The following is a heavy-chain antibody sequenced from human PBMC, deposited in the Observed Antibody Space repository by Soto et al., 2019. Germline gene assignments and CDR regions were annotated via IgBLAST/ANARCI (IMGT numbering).Heavy chain of an antibody. V-gene: IGHV3-33*01. CDR1: GFTFSCCG. J-gene: IGHJ6*02. CDR3: AREAAVATSTFYYFYGLDV. D-gene: IGHD5-12*01. CDR2: IWSDGSNQ. Sequence: QVQLVESGGGVVQSGRSLRLSCEGSGFTFSCCGMHWVRQAPGKGLEWVAVIWSDGSNQYYADSVKGRFSISRDNSNNTLSRQIDSRRADDTAVYYCAREAAVATSTFYYFYGLDVWGQGTTVTVSS.